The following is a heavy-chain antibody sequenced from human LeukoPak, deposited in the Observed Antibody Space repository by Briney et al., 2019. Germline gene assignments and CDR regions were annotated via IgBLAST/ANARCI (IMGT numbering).Heavy chain of an antibody. D-gene: IGHD3-10*01. CDR3: AKDPGGVIRYYYYYMDV. CDR1: GFTFSSYG. CDR2: IRYDGSNK. J-gene: IGHJ6*03. V-gene: IGHV3-30*02. Sequence: GRSLRLSCAASGFTFSSYGMHWVRQAPGKGLEWVAFIRYDGSNKYYADSVKGRFTISRDNSKNTLYLQMNSLRAEDTAVYYCAKDPGGVIRYYYYYMDVWGKGTTVTISS.